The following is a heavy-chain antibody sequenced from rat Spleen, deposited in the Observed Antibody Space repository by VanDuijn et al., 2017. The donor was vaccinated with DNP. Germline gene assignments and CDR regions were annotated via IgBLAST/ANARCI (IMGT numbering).Heavy chain of an antibody. Sequence: EVQLVESGGGLVQPGRSLKLSCAASGFTFSDYNVAWVRQAPKKGLEWVAIISSDGNDIYYRDSVRGRFNISRDTAKNTLYLQMDSLRSGDTATYYCASRPPPTRGPFDYWGQGVMFTVSS. J-gene: IGHJ2*01. D-gene: IGHD1-4*01. V-gene: IGHV5-7*01. CDR1: GFTFSDYN. CDR2: ISSDGNDI. CDR3: ASRPPPTRGPFDY.